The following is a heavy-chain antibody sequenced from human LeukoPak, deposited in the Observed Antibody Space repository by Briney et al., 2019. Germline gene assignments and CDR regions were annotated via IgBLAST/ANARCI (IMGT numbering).Heavy chain of an antibody. V-gene: IGHV3-48*01. CDR3: ARDSGVLRYFDWSDDAFDI. CDR2: ISSSSSTI. CDR1: GFTFSSYS. D-gene: IGHD3-9*01. Sequence: GGSLRLSCAASGFTFSSYSMNWVRQAPGKGLEWVSYISSSSSTIYYADSVKGRSTISRDNAKNSLYLQMNSLRAEGTAVYYCARDSGVLRYFDWSDDAFDIWGQGTMVTVSS. J-gene: IGHJ3*02.